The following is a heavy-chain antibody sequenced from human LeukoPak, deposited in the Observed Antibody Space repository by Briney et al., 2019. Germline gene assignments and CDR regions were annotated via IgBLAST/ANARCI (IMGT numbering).Heavy chain of an antibody. J-gene: IGHJ6*02. CDR2: ISAYNGNT. V-gene: IGHV1-18*01. CDR3: ARGQYSSSSWSPYYYYGMDV. CDR1: GYTFTSYG. D-gene: IGHD6-6*01. Sequence: VASVKVSCKASGYTFTSYGISWVRQAPGQGLEWVGWISAYNGNTNYAQKLQGRVTMTTDTSTSTAYMELRSLRSDDTAVYYCARGQYSSSSWSPYYYYGMDVWGQGTTVTVSS.